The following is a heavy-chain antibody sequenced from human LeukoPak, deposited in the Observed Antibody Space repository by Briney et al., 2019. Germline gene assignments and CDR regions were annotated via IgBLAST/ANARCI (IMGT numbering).Heavy chain of an antibody. Sequence: GESLKISFKGSGYSFTSYWIGWVRPMAGKSLEWMGIIYPGDSDTRYSPSFQGQVTISADKSISTAYLQWSSLKASDTAMYYCARALDYGDYEDAFDIWGQGTMVTVSS. CDR2: IYPGDSDT. CDR1: GYSFTSYW. D-gene: IGHD4-17*01. J-gene: IGHJ3*02. CDR3: ARALDYGDYEDAFDI. V-gene: IGHV5-51*01.